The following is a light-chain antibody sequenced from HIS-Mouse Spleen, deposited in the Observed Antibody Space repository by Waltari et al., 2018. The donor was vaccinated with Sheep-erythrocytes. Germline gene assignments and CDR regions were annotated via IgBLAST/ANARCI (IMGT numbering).Light chain of an antibody. CDR1: SSDGGGYNH. CDR2: DVS. Sequence: QSALTQPRSVSGSPGQSVTISCTGTSSDGGGYNHLSWYQQHPGKAPKLMIYDVSKRPSGVPDRFSGSKSGNTASLTISGLQAEDEADYYCCSYAGSYNHVFATGTKVTVL. J-gene: IGLJ1*01. V-gene: IGLV2-11*01. CDR3: CSYAGSYNHV.